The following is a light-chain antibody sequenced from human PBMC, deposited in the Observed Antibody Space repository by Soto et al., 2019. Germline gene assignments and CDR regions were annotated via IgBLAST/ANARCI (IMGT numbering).Light chain of an antibody. CDR1: QSVSSY. V-gene: IGKV3-11*01. Sequence: EIVLTQSPATLSLSPGERATLSCRASQSVSSYLAWYQQKPGQAPRLLIYDASSRATGIPVRFSGSGSGTDFTLTISSLEPEDFAVYYCQQRGNWPPAWTFGQGTKVEIK. CDR2: DAS. CDR3: QQRGNWPPAWT. J-gene: IGKJ1*01.